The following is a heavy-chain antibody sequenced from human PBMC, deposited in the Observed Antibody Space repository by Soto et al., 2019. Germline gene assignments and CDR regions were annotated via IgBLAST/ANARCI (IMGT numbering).Heavy chain of an antibody. V-gene: IGHV1-3*01. CDR3: ARDQGIAAHYFDY. Sequence: VQLVQSGAEVKKPGASVKVSCKASGYTFTSYAMHWVRQAPGQRLEWMGWINAGNGNTKYSQKFQGRVTITRDTSASTAYMELSSLRSEDTAVYYCARDQGIAAHYFDYWGQGTLVTVSS. CDR1: GYTFTSYA. CDR2: INAGNGNT. J-gene: IGHJ4*02. D-gene: IGHD6-13*01.